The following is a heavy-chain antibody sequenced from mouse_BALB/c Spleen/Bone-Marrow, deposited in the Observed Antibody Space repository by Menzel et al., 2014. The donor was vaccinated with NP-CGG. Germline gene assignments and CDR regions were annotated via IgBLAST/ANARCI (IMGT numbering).Heavy chain of an antibody. D-gene: IGHD2-10*02. V-gene: IGHV14-4*02. CDR3: TPYGNHGWEY. Sequence: VQLQQSGAELVRSGASVKLSCTGSGFNIKDSYMHWVKQRPGQGLEWIGWIDPENGDTEYAPKFQGKATMTADTSSNTACLQLSSLTSEDTAVYCCTPYGNHGWEYWGQGTSVTVSS. J-gene: IGHJ4*01. CDR2: IDPENGDT. CDR1: GFNIKDSY.